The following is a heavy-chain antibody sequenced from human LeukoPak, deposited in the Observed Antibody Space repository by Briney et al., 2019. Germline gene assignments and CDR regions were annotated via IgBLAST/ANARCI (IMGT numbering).Heavy chain of an antibody. CDR1: GGSISPYY. Sequence: PSETLSLTCTVSGGSISPYYWSWIRQPPGKGLEWIGYIYYTGSGSTSHSPSLKSRVTISVDTSKNQFSLNLNSVTAADTAVYYCARHAVYAGSGWAFDYWGQGTLVTVSS. V-gene: IGHV4-59*08. D-gene: IGHD6-19*01. CDR2: IYYTGSGST. CDR3: ARHAVYAGSGWAFDY. J-gene: IGHJ4*02.